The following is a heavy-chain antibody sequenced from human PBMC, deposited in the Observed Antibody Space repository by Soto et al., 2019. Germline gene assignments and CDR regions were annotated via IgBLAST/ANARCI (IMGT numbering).Heavy chain of an antibody. D-gene: IGHD4-17*01. CDR3: ARYPTLTYLLFHGMDV. J-gene: IGHJ6*02. Sequence: GESLKISCKGSGYTFTNYWIVWVRQIPGKGLEWMGIIYPGDSDTRYSPSFQGQVTISADRSISTAYLQWSSLKASDTGMYYCARYPTLTYLLFHGMDVWGQGTTVTVSS. CDR2: IYPGDSDT. V-gene: IGHV5-51*01. CDR1: GYTFTNYW.